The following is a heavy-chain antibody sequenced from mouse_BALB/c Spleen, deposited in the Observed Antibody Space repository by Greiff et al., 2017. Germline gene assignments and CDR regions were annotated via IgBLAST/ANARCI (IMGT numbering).Heavy chain of an antibody. J-gene: IGHJ4*01. V-gene: IGHV7-3*02. CDR2: IRNKANGYTT. Sequence: EVKLVESGGGLVQPGGSLRLSCATSGFTFTDYYMSWVRQPPGKALEWLGFIRNKANGYTTEYSASVKGRFTISRDNSQSILYLQMNTLRAVDSATYYCARDMDYWGQGTSVTVSS. CDR1: GFTFTDYY. CDR3: ARDMDY.